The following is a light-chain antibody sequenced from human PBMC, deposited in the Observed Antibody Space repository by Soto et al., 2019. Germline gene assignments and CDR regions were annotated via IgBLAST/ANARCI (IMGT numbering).Light chain of an antibody. J-gene: IGLJ3*02. V-gene: IGLV4-60*03. CDR2: LEGSGSY. CDR3: ETWDSKTRV. Sequence: QSVLTQSSSASASLGASVKLTCTLSSGHSSNIIAWHQQQPGKAPRYLMKLEGSGSYNKGSGVPDRFSGSSSGADRYLTISTLQSEDEADYYCETWDSKTRVFGGGTKLTVL. CDR1: SGHSSNI.